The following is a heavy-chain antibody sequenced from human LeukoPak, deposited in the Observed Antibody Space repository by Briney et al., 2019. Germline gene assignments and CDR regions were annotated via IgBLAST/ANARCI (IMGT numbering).Heavy chain of an antibody. CDR3: ARNGSGSYGY. J-gene: IGHJ4*02. V-gene: IGHV1-18*01. D-gene: IGHD3-10*01. CDR1: GYSFTTYG. CDR2: ISVYNGHT. Sequence: GASVKVSCKASGYSFTTYGISWVRQAPGQGLEWMGWISVYNGHTNYAQKLQGRVTMTTDTSTSTAYMELRSLTSDDAAVYYCARNGSGSYGYWGQGTLVIVPS.